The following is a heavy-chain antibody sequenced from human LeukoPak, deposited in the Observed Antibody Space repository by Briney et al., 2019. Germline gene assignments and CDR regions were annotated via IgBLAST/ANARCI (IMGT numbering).Heavy chain of an antibody. Sequence: PGGSLRLSCGASGLTVSSYGMSWVRQAPGKGLEWVSVIYSGGSTYYADSVKGRFTISRDNSKNTMYLQMNSLRAEDTAVYYCARDPDCSVTTCYGSHAVDIWGQGTMVTVSS. CDR3: ARDPDCSVTTCYGSHAVDI. CDR2: IYSGGST. CDR1: GLTVSSYG. J-gene: IGHJ3*02. V-gene: IGHV3-66*01. D-gene: IGHD2-2*01.